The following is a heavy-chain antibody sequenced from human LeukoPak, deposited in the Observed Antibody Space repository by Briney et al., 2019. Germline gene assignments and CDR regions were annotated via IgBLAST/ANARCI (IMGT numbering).Heavy chain of an antibody. V-gene: IGHV3-23*01. CDR2: ISGSGGST. D-gene: IGHD1-26*01. CDR1: GFTFSSYA. J-gene: IGHJ4*02. Sequence: TGGSLRLSCGASGFTFSSYAMSWVRQAPGKGLEWVSAISGSGGSTYYADSVKGRFTISRDNSKSTLYLQMNSLRAEDTAVYYCAKDLVGATRGRFDYWGQGTLVTVSS. CDR3: AKDLVGATRGRFDY.